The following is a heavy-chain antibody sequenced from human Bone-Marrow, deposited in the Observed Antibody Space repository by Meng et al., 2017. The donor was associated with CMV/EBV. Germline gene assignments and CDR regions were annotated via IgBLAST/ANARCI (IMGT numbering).Heavy chain of an antibody. J-gene: IGHJ5*02. CDR2: INPNSGGT. V-gene: IGHV1-2*02. Sequence: ASVKVSCKASGYTFTGYYMHWVRQAPGQGLEWMGWINPNSGGTNYAQKFQGRVTMTRDTSISTAYMELSRLRSDDTAVYYCWRDPYLPSIAARPTPNWFYPWGQGTLVTVPS. D-gene: IGHD6-6*01. CDR3: WRDPYLPSIAARPTPNWFYP. CDR1: GYTFTGYY.